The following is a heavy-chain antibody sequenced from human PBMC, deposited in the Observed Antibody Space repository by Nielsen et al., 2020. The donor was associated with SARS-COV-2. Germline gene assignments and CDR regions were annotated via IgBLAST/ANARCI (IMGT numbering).Heavy chain of an antibody. CDR2: INWNGGRT. CDR1: GFTVSSNY. J-gene: IGHJ4*02. CDR3: ARESYSWSWYGPDY. Sequence: GESLKISCAASGFTVSSNYMSWVRQVPGRGLEWVSGINWNGGRTGYADSVRGRFTISRDNARNTLFLQLHSLRAEDTAVYYCARESYSWSWYGPDYWGQGTQVTVSS. D-gene: IGHD1-26*01. V-gene: IGHV3-20*04.